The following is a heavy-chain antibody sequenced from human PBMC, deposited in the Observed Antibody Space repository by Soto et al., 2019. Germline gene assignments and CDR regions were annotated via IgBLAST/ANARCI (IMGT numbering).Heavy chain of an antibody. CDR2: IYFNGNT. CDR3: ASVTFGGVVLAH. V-gene: IGHV4-59*01. D-gene: IGHD3-16*01. J-gene: IGHJ4*02. Sequence: SETLSLTCSVSADSFSKYYWTWIRQPPGEGLEWIGYIYFNGNTNYNPSLKGRVTISIDTSKEQFSLNLSSVTAADTAVYYCASVTFGGVVLAHWGQGTLVT. CDR1: ADSFSKYY.